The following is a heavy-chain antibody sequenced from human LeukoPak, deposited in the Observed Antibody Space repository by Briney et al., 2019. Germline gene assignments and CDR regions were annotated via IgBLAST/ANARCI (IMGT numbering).Heavy chain of an antibody. V-gene: IGHV4-34*01. Sequence: LETLSLTCVVYGGSFSGYYWTCIRNHPGKGMEWMGEINHSGNTNYNPSLKTRVTISVDTSKNQCSLKLSSVTAADTAVYYCARGKGSGWTFDYWGQGTLVTVSS. CDR3: ARGKGSGWTFDY. J-gene: IGHJ4*02. CDR1: GGSFSGYY. CDR2: INHSGNT. D-gene: IGHD6-19*01.